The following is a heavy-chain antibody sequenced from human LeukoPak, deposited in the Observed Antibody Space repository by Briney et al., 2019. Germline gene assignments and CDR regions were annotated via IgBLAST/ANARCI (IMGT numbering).Heavy chain of an antibody. V-gene: IGHV3-23*01. CDR2: ISGSGGSR. D-gene: IGHD3-22*01. J-gene: IGHJ4*02. CDR3: AKEGDSSGWFDY. Sequence: PGGSLRLPCAASGFTFSSYAMSWVRQAPGKGLEWVSAISGSGGSRYYADSFKGRFTISRDNSKNTLFLQMSSLRAEDTAVYYCAKEGDSSGWFDYWGQGTLVTVSS. CDR1: GFTFSSYA.